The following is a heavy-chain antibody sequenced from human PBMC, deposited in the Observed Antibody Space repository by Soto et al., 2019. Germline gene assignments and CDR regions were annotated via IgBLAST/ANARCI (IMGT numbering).Heavy chain of an antibody. D-gene: IGHD3-22*01. J-gene: IGHJ4*02. V-gene: IGHV3-33*01. CDR2: IWYDGSNK. Sequence: GGSLRLSCAASGFTFSSYGIHWVRQAPGKGLEWVAVIWYDGSNKYYADSVKGRFTISRDNSKNTLYLQMNSLGAEDTAVYYCARDTYYYDSSGYFPGYWGQGTLVTVSS. CDR3: ARDTYYYDSSGYFPGY. CDR1: GFTFSSYG.